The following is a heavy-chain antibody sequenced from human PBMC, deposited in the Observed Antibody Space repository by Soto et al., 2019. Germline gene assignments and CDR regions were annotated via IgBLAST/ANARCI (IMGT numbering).Heavy chain of an antibody. V-gene: IGHV2-5*01. Sequence: SGPTLVNPTQTLTLTCTFSGFSLSTSVVGVGWIRQLPGKALEWLALIYWNDDKRYSPSLKSRLTITKDTSKNQVVLTMTNMDPVDTATYYCAHRLEFSSTSCYFRDWFDPWGQGTLVTVSS. D-gene: IGHD2-2*01. CDR3: AHRLEFSSTSCYFRDWFDP. CDR2: IYWNDDK. J-gene: IGHJ5*02. CDR1: GFSLSTSVVG.